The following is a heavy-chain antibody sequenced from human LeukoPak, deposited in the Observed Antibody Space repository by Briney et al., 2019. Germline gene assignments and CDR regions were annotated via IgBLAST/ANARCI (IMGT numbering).Heavy chain of an antibody. CDR2: ISSSGSTI. Sequence: GGSLRLSCAASGFTFSDYYMSWIRQAPGKGLEWVSYISSSGSTIYYADSVKGRFTISRDNAKNSLYLQMNSLRAEDTAVYYCARAQPIYDFWSGYHHYFDYWGQGTLVTVSS. V-gene: IGHV3-11*04. CDR1: GFTFSDYY. D-gene: IGHD3-3*01. J-gene: IGHJ4*02. CDR3: ARAQPIYDFWSGYHHYFDY.